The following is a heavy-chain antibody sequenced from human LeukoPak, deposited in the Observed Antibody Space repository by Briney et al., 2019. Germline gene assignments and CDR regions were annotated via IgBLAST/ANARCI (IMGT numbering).Heavy chain of an antibody. J-gene: IGHJ3*02. CDR1: GFIFSDYG. D-gene: IGHD2-21*01. CDR3: ARGPEHEHAFDI. Sequence: PGGSLRLSCAASGFIFSDYGMHWVRQAPGKGLEWVAVISYDGSNKYYADSVKGRFTISRDNSKNTLYLQMNGLRAEDTAVYYCARGPEHEHAFDIWGQGTMVTVSS. V-gene: IGHV3-30*19. CDR2: ISYDGSNK.